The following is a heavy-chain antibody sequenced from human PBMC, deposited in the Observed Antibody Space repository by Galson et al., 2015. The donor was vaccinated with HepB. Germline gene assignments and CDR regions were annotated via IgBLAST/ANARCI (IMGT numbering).Heavy chain of an antibody. CDR3: ARLSASLGHMDY. Sequence: QSGAEVKKPGESLKISCKGSGYSFTNYWIGWVRQMPGKGLEWMGIIYPGDSDTTYSPSFQGQVTISAVKSIGTAYLQWSSLRASDTAMYYCARLSASLGHMDYWGQGTLVTISS. J-gene: IGHJ4*02. CDR1: GYSFTNYW. V-gene: IGHV5-51*03. CDR2: IYPGDSDT. D-gene: IGHD2-2*01.